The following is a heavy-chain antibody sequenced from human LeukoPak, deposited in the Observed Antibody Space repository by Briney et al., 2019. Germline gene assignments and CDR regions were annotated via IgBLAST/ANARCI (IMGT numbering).Heavy chain of an antibody. Sequence: PSETLSLTCTVSGASISSSDYFWGWIRQPPGKGLEYIGNIYYTGSTYYNPSLKSRVTISVDTSKNQFSLKLRSVTAADTAVYYCARRRKDSSAYYFFDCWGQGTLVTVSS. V-gene: IGHV4-39*01. CDR2: IYYTGST. CDR1: GASISSSDYF. J-gene: IGHJ4*02. CDR3: ARRRKDSSAYYFFDC. D-gene: IGHD3-22*01.